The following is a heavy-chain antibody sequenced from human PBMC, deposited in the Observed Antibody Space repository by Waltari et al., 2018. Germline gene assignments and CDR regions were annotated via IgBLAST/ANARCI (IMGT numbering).Heavy chain of an antibody. J-gene: IGHJ6*02. CDR2: INHSGST. CDR1: GGSFSGYY. Sequence: QVQLQQWGAGLLKPSETLSLTCAVYGGSFSGYYWSWIRQPPGKGLEWIGEINHSGSTNSNPSLKSRVTISVDTSKNQFSLKLSSVTAADTAVYYCRLEYSSSSGTRYYGMDVWGQGTTVTVSS. V-gene: IGHV4-34*01. D-gene: IGHD6-6*01. CDR3: RLEYSSSSGTRYYGMDV.